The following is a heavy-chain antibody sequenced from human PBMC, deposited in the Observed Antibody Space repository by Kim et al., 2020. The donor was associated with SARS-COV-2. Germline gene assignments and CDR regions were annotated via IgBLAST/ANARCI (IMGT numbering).Heavy chain of an antibody. Sequence: GGSLRLSCAASGFTFSSHGMHWVRQAPGKGLEWVAVISYDGSKKYYVDSVKGRFTISRDNYKDTLDLQMNSLRAEDTAVYHCAKDFYGDYENESYYAMDVWGQGTAVTVSS. CDR1: GFTFSSHG. V-gene: IGHV3-30*18. J-gene: IGHJ6*02. CDR3: AKDFYGDYENESYYAMDV. D-gene: IGHD4-17*01. CDR2: ISYDGSKK.